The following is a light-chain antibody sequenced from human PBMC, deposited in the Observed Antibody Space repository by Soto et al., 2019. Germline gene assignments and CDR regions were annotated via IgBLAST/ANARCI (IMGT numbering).Light chain of an antibody. Sequence: EIVMTQSPATLSVSPGGRATPSFKANQSVNCNLAWDRQKPGQAPRLLISDASTRATGVPARFSGSGSGTEFTLTISSLQSEDSGIYYCQQYNFWPPLTFGGGTKVEIK. CDR2: DAS. V-gene: IGKV3-15*01. CDR1: QSVNCN. CDR3: QQYNFWPPLT. J-gene: IGKJ4*01.